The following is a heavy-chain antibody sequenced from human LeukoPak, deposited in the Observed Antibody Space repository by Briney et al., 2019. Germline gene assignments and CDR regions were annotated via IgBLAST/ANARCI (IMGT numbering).Heavy chain of an antibody. CDR3: VLDYSGSGSYYRDY. CDR2: LLTDYSA. D-gene: IGHD3-10*01. V-gene: IGHV3-66*01. Sequence: QSGGSLRLFCAASGITVSSHFMYWVRQAPGKGLQCVSVLLTDYSAYYADSVKGRFTISRDNSKNTLYLQMDSLRVEDTAVYYCVLDYSGSGSYYRDYWGQGTLVTVSS. J-gene: IGHJ4*02. CDR1: GITVSSHF.